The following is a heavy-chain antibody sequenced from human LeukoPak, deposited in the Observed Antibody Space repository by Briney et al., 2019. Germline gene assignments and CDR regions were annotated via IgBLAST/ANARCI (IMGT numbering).Heavy chain of an antibody. J-gene: IGHJ6*04. D-gene: IGHD3-10*01. V-gene: IGHV4-4*02. CDR3: ARDKDYYGSGSYSDYYYYGMDV. Sequence: SETLSLTCAVSGGSISSSNWWSWVRQPPGKGLEWIGEIYHSGSTNYNPSLKSRVTISVDKSKNRFSLKLSSVTAADTAVYYCARDKDYYGSGSYSDYYYYGMDVWGKGTTVTVSS. CDR1: GGSISSSNW. CDR2: IYHSGST.